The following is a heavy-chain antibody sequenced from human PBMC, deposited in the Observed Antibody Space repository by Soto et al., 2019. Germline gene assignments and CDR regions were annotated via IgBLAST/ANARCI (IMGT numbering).Heavy chain of an antibody. CDR1: GYTFTSYA. Sequence: QVQLVQSGAEVKKPGASVKVSCKASGYTFTSYAISWVRQAPGQGLEWMGWISAYNGNTTYAQRLQGRVTKTTDTSMTTASMELSSLRSDDTAVYYCARSGPPAGYWCQGTLVTVSS. V-gene: IGHV1-18*01. J-gene: IGHJ4*02. CDR3: ARSGPPAGY. CDR2: ISAYNGNT. D-gene: IGHD3-10*01.